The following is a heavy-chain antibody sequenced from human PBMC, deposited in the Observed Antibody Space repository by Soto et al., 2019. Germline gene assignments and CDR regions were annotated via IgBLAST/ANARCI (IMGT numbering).Heavy chain of an antibody. CDR1: GFTFSDYR. Sequence: EVQLLESGGGLVKPGGSLRLSCVTSGFTFSDYRMNWVRQAPGKGLEWVSSISDSGSYINYADSVKGRFAISRDNTNHALYLQMSNLRAEDTAFYYCARDSGYDYTGYSDFWGQGTRVTVSP. CDR3: ARDSGYDYTGYSDF. D-gene: IGHD5-12*01. CDR2: ISDSGSYI. V-gene: IGHV3-21*06. J-gene: IGHJ4*02.